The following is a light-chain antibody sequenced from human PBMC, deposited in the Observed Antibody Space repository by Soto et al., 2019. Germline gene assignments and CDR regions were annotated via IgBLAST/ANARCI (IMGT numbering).Light chain of an antibody. Sequence: QSVLPQPPSACGSPGQRVTIYCSGSSSNIGSNTVNWYQQLPGTAPKLLIYSNNQRPSGVPDRFSGSKSGTSASLAISGLQSEDEADYYCAAWDDSLNGFYVFGTGTKVTVL. J-gene: IGLJ1*01. CDR1: SSNIGSNT. CDR2: SNN. V-gene: IGLV1-44*01. CDR3: AAWDDSLNGFYV.